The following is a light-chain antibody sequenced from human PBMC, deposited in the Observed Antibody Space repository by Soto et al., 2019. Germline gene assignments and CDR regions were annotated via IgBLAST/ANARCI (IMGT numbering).Light chain of an antibody. CDR1: QSVSSN. Sequence: EIVMTQSPATLSVSPGERATLSCRASQSVSSNLAWYQQKPGQAPRHLIYGASTRATGIPARFSGSGSGTEFTLTISSLQSEDFAVYYCQQYNNWPPFTCGQGTRLEIK. CDR2: GAS. J-gene: IGKJ5*01. CDR3: QQYNNWPPFT. V-gene: IGKV3-15*01.